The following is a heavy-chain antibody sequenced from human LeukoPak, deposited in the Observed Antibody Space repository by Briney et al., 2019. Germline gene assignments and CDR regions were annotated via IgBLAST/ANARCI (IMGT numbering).Heavy chain of an antibody. D-gene: IGHD3-10*01. V-gene: IGHV3-9*01. J-gene: IGHJ6*02. Sequence: GRSLRLSCAASGFTFDDYAMHWVRQAPGKGLEWVSGISWNGGSIGYADSVKGRFTISRDNAKNSLYLQMNSLRAEDTALYYCAKEGITMVRGVEVPYYGMDVWGQGTTVTVSS. CDR1: GFTFDDYA. CDR3: AKEGITMVRGVEVPYYGMDV. CDR2: ISWNGGSI.